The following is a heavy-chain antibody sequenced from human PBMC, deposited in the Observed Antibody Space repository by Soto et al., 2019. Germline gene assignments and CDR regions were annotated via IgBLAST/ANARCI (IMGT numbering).Heavy chain of an antibody. CDR1: GGSISSSSYY. CDR3: AGPTGGCSGGSCYYFDY. J-gene: IGHJ4*02. Sequence: QLQLQESGPGLVKPSETLSLTCTVSGGSISSSSYYWGWIRQPPGKGLEWIGSIYYSGSTYYNPSLKCRVSISVGASKIQFSLKRSSVTAADTAVYYCAGPTGGCSGGSCYYFDYWGQGTLVAVSS. CDR2: IYYSGST. D-gene: IGHD2-15*01. V-gene: IGHV4-39*01.